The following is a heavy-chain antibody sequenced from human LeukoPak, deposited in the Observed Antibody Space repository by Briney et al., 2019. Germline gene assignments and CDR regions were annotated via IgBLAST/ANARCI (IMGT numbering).Heavy chain of an antibody. D-gene: IGHD3-22*01. J-gene: IGHJ4*02. V-gene: IGHV3-64*01. CDR2: ISSNGGST. CDR1: GFTFSSYA. CDR3: ARTPYDSSGYFNSPFDY. Sequence: GGSLRLSCAASGFTFSSYALHWVRQAPGKGLEYVSAISSNGGSTYYANSVKGRFTISRDNSKNTLYLQMGSLRAEDMAVYYCARTPYDSSGYFNSPFDYWGQGTLVTVSS.